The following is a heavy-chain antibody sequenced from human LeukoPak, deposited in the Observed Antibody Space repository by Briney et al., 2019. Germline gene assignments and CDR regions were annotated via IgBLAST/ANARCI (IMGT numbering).Heavy chain of an antibody. CDR1: GVTVSSNY. CDR3: ARQQDTTNPAY. Sequence: GGSLRLSCAASGVTVSSNYMNWVRQAPGKGLEWVSIIYSGGHTYYADSVKGRFTISRDISKNTLYLQMNGLRAEDTAVYYCARQQDTTNPAYWGQGTLVTVSS. J-gene: IGHJ4*02. CDR2: IYSGGHT. D-gene: IGHD5-18*01. V-gene: IGHV3-66*04.